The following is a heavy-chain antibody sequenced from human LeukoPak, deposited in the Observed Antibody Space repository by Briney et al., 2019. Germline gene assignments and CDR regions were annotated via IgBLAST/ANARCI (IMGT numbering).Heavy chain of an antibody. CDR3: ARGVEPLAANTLAY. Sequence: GRSLTLSCAASAFTVITNDMASVRQAPKKGLEWVSVLYSDGNTKYADSVQGRFTISRDNSKNTLYLEMNSLSPDDTAVYYCARGVEPLAANTLAYWGQGTLVTVSS. CDR2: LYSDGNT. V-gene: IGHV3-53*01. J-gene: IGHJ4*02. D-gene: IGHD1-14*01. CDR1: AFTVITND.